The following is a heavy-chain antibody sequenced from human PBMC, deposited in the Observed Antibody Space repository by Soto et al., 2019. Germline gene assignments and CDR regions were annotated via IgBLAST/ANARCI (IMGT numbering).Heavy chain of an antibody. Sequence: SETLSLTCTVSGGSISSGGYYWSWIRQHPGKGLEWIGYIYYSGSTYYNPSLKSRVTISVDTSKNQFSLKLSSVTAADTAVYYCARDRTGTTTTPDAFDIWGQGTMVTVSS. D-gene: IGHD1-1*01. J-gene: IGHJ3*02. CDR3: ARDRTGTTTTPDAFDI. CDR1: GGSISSGGYY. CDR2: IYYSGST. V-gene: IGHV4-31*03.